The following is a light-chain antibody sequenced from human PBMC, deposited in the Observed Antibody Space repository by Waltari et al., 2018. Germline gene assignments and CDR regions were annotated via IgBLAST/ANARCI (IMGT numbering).Light chain of an antibody. CDR2: DAS. CDR1: QSVSNS. J-gene: IGKJ4*01. CDR3: QQRSSWPT. V-gene: IGKV3-11*01. Sequence: EIVLTQSPATLSLSPGERATLSCRASQSVSNSLVWYQQKPGQSPRLLIYDASNRATGIPARFSGSGSVTDFTLTISSLEPEDFAVYYCQQRSSWPTFGGGTKVEIK.